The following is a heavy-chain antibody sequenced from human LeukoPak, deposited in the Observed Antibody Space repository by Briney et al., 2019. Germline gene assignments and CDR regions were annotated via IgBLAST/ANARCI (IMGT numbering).Heavy chain of an antibody. J-gene: IGHJ4*02. V-gene: IGHV4-39*01. Sequence: SETLSLTCTVSGGSITSSSHYWGWIRQPPGKGLEWIGSIYYSGDTYYNPSLKSRVTISVDTSRSQFSLSLSSMTAADTAVYYCARQVVATLDYWGQGTLVTVSS. CDR2: IYYSGDT. CDR3: ARQVVATLDY. CDR1: GGSITSSSHY. D-gene: IGHD2-15*01.